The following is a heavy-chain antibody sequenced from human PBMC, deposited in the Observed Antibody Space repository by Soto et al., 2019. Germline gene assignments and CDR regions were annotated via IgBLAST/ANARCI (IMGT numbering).Heavy chain of an antibody. V-gene: IGHV3-23*01. CDR2: ISGGGDTT. Sequence: EVQLLESGGGLVQPGGSLRLSCAASGFTFNNYAMTWVRQAPGKGLAWVSAISGGGDTTSYADSVKGRFTVSRDGSKNTLYLQMSSLRAEDMALYYCAKGRGGSGSLTPRVDFWGQGTLVTVSS. J-gene: IGHJ4*02. CDR1: GFTFNNYA. CDR3: AKGRGGSGSLTPRVDF. D-gene: IGHD3-10*01.